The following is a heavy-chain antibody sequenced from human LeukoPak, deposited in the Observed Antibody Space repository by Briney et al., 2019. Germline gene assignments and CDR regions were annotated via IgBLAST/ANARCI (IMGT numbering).Heavy chain of an antibody. J-gene: IGHJ6*03. V-gene: IGHV3-21*01. CDR1: GFTFSSYS. D-gene: IGHD1-26*01. Sequence: PGGSLRLSCAASGFTFSSYSRNWVRQAPGKGLEWVASISSSSSYIYYADSVKGRFTISRDNAKNSLYLQMDSLRVEDTAEYYCARDPYSGNYGAYYYYYMDVWGKGTTVTVSS. CDR3: ARDPYSGNYGAYYYYYMDV. CDR2: ISSSSSYI.